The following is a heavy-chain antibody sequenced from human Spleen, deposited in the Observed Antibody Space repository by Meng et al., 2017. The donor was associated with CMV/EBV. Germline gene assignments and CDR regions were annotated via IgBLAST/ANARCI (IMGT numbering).Heavy chain of an antibody. V-gene: IGHV4-39*01. CDR2: IYYSGST. J-gene: IGHJ4*02. CDR3: ARGLVLRWDLYYFDY. Sequence: SETLSLTCTVSGGSISSSSYYWGWIRQPPGKGLEWIGSIYYSGSTYYNPSLKSRVTISVDTSKNQFSLKLSSVTAADTAVYYCARGLVLRWDLYYFDYWGQGTLVTVSS. CDR1: GGSISSSSYY. D-gene: IGHD5/OR15-5a*01.